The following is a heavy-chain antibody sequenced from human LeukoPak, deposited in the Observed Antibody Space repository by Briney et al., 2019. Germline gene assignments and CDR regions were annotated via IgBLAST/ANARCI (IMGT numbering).Heavy chain of an antibody. Sequence: LRGSLRLPCPAPGFTFDEYAMHWVGHAPGKGMDWVSGVSWNSGSIGYADSVKGRFIISRDNAKSSLYLQMNSLRAEDTALYYCAKDIRSFYYYYGMDVWGQGTTVTVSS. V-gene: IGHV3-9*01. J-gene: IGHJ6*02. CDR3: AKDIRSFYYYYGMDV. CDR2: VSWNSGSI. CDR1: GFTFDEYA.